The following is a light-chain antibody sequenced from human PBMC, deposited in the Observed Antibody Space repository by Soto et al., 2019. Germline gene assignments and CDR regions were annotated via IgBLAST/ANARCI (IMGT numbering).Light chain of an antibody. J-gene: IGKJ1*01. CDR2: DAS. Sequence: DIQMTQSPSTLSASAGDTVTITCRASQSISTWLAWYQQKPGKAPKLLIFDASSLQSGVPSRFSGSGSGTEFTLTISSLQPDDFATYYCLQYDSYSWTFGQGTKVEIK. CDR1: QSISTW. CDR3: LQYDSYSWT. V-gene: IGKV1-5*01.